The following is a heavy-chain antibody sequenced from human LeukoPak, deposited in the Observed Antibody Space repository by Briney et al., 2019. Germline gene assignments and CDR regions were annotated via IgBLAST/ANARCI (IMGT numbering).Heavy chain of an antibody. CDR2: IYYSGST. CDR3: ARGGDSGSYLDY. CDR1: GGSISSSSYY. Sequence: SKTLSLTCTVSGGSISSSSYYWGWIRQPPGKGLEWIGSIYYSGSTYYNPSLKSRVTISVDTSKNQFSLKLSSVTAADTAVYYCARGGDSGSYLDYWGQGTLVTVSS. D-gene: IGHD5-12*01. J-gene: IGHJ4*02. V-gene: IGHV4-39*01.